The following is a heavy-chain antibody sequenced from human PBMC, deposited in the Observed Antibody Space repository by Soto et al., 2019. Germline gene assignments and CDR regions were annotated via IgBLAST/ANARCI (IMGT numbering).Heavy chain of an antibody. CDR1: GFTFSSYG. J-gene: IGHJ4*02. CDR3: ASDQGYYGDYQQGFDY. CDR2: ISYDGSNK. Sequence: PGGSLRLSCAASGFTFSSYGMHWVRQAPGKGLEWVAVISYDGSNKYYADSVKGRFTISRDNSKNTLYLQMNSLRAEDTAVYYCASDQGYYGDYQQGFDYWGQGTLVTVSS. D-gene: IGHD4-17*01. V-gene: IGHV3-30*03.